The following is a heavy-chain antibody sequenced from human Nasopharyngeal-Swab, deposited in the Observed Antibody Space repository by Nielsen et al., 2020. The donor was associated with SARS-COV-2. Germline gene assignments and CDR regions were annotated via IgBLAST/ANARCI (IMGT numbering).Heavy chain of an antibody. CDR1: GFTVSSSY. D-gene: IGHD6-13*01. V-gene: IGHV3-53*01. J-gene: IGHJ6*02. Sequence: GGSLRLSCAASGFTVSSSYMSWVRQAPGKGLEWVSVIYSGGSTYYADSVKGRFTISRDNSKNTLYLQMNSLRAEDTAVYYCARDLTAAGGYQYYGMDVWGQGTTVTVSS. CDR3: ARDLTAAGGYQYYGMDV. CDR2: IYSGGST.